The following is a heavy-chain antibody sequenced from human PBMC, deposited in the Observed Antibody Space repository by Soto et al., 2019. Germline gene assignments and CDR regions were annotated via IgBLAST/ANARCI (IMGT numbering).Heavy chain of an antibody. CDR3: ARFAVAGSHYYYGMDV. CDR2: IYHSGST. CDR1: GGSFSGYY. V-gene: IGHV4-34*01. D-gene: IGHD6-19*01. J-gene: IGHJ6*02. Sequence: SETLSLTCAVYGGSFSGYYWSWIRQPPGKGLEWIGEIYHSGSTNYNPSLKSRVTISVDKSKNQFSLKLSSVTAADTAVYYCARFAVAGSHYYYGMDVWGQGTTVTVSS.